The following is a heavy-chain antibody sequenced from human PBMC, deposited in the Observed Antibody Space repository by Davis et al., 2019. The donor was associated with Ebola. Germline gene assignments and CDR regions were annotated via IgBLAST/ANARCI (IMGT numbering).Heavy chain of an antibody. D-gene: IGHD6-6*01. V-gene: IGHV3-73*01. Sequence: GESLKISCAASGFTFSGSAMHWVRQASGKGLEWVGRIRSKANRYATAYAASVKGRFTISRDDSKNTAYLQMNSLKTEDTAVYYCTISSSSADYWGQGTLVTVSS. J-gene: IGHJ4*02. CDR2: IRSKANRYAT. CDR1: GFTFSGSA. CDR3: TISSSSADY.